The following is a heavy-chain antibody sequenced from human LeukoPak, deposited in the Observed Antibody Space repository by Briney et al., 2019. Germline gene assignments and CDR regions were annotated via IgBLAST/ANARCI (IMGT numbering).Heavy chain of an antibody. CDR3: ARATGDGYNPFDY. J-gene: IGHJ4*02. D-gene: IGHD5-24*01. CDR2: IYYSGST. CDR1: GGSISSYY. Sequence: SETLSLTCTVSGGSISSYYWSWIRQPPGKGLEWIGYIYYSGSTNYNPSLKSRVSISVDTSKNQFSLKLSSVTAADTAVYYCARATGDGYNPFDYWGQGTLVTVSS. V-gene: IGHV4-59*01.